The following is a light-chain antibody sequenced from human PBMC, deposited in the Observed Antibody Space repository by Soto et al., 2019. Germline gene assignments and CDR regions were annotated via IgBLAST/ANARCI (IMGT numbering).Light chain of an antibody. Sequence: IQMTHSPSSLSACVGDRVTITFQALQSISRYLHWYQPKPGKAPKLLIYAASSLQSGVPTRFSSSGSGTDFNLTISSLQPGNFATYYCQQCYRTGTFGQGTKVYVK. CDR3: QQCYRTGT. CDR1: QSISRY. J-gene: IGKJ1*01. CDR2: AAS. V-gene: IGKV1-39*01.